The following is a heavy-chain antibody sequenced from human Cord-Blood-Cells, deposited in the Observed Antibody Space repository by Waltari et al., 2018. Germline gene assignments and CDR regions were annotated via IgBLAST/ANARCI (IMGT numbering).Heavy chain of an antibody. CDR3: AKELNWNDAFDI. D-gene: IGHD1-1*01. J-gene: IGHJ3*02. CDR2: ISGSGGST. CDR1: GFPFGSYA. V-gene: IGHV3-23*04. Sequence: EVQLVESGGGLVQPGGSLRLSCAAAGFPFGSYALSGDRQAPGKGLEWVSAISGSGGSTYYADSVKGRFTISRDNSKNTLYLQMNSLRAEDTAVYYCAKELNWNDAFDIWGQGTMVTVSS.